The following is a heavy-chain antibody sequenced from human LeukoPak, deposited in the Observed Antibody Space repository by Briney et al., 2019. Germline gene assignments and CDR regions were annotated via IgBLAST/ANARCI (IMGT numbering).Heavy chain of an antibody. D-gene: IGHD6-13*01. Sequence: ASVKVSCKASGGTFSSYAISWVRQAPGQGLEWMGRIIPILGIANYAQKFQGRVTITADKSTSTAYMELSSLRSEDPAVYYCARDRALAAAGYYYYYGMDVWGQGTTVTVSS. CDR3: ARDRALAAAGYYYYYGMDV. V-gene: IGHV1-69*04. CDR2: IIPILGIA. CDR1: GGTFSSYA. J-gene: IGHJ6*02.